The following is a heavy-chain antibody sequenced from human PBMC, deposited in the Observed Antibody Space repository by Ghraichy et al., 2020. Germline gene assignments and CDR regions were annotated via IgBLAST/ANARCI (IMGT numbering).Heavy chain of an antibody. CDR3: GKGGFGNAPDY. Sequence: GALNISCAASGFTFGTFAMSWVRQAPGKGLEWVSAFSVTGITHYADSVKGRFTISGDNSKNMLYLQMNSLRAEDAAVYYCGKGGFGNAPDYWGQGTLVTVSS. J-gene: IGHJ4*02. V-gene: IGHV3-23*01. CDR1: GFTFGTFA. CDR2: FSVTGIT. D-gene: IGHD1-1*01.